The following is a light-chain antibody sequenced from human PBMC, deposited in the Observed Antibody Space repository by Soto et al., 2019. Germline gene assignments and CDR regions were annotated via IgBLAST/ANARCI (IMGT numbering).Light chain of an antibody. V-gene: IGKV3-20*01. J-gene: IGKJ2*01. CDR3: HQYGSSLGT. CDR1: QSVSSN. CDR2: GAV. Sequence: EIVMTQSPATLSVSPGERATLSCRASQSVSSNLAWYQQKPGQAPRLLIYGAVRRATGIPDRFSGSGSGTDFTLTISRLEPEDFAVYYCHQYGSSLGTFGQGTKVDIK.